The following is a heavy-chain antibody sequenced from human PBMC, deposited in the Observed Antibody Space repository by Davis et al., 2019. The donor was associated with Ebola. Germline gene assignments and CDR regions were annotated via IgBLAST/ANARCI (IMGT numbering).Heavy chain of an antibody. D-gene: IGHD1-14*01. CDR1: GFTFSTYA. CDR3: ARDLPGGDWYFDL. CDR2: ISSGGGAP. V-gene: IGHV3-23*01. Sequence: GGSLRLSCAASGFTFSTYAMGWVRQAPGKGLEWVSDISSGGGAPYYADSVKGRFSTFRDNSKNTLYLQMSSLRAEDTAVYYCARDLPGGDWYFDLWGRGTLVTVSS. J-gene: IGHJ2*01.